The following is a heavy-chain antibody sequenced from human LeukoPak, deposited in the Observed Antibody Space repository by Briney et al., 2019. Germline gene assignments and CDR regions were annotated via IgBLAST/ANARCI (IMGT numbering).Heavy chain of an antibody. CDR2: IYSKGTT. D-gene: IGHD1-26*01. J-gene: IGHJ4*02. Sequence: PSETLSLTCAASGDSVSSFYWSWLRQSAGKGLEWIGRIYSKGTTKYNLSLKSRVTISLDQSKNQFSLYLSSVTAADTAVYYCARLRYTGTSQYNFDSWGQGFLVTVSS. CDR1: GDSVSSFY. V-gene: IGHV4-4*07. CDR3: ARLRYTGTSQYNFDS.